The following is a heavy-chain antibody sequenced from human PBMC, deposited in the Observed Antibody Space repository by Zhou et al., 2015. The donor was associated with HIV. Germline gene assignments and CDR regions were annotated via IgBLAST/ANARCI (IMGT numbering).Heavy chain of an antibody. V-gene: IGHV1-18*01. CDR1: GYTFTGYG. D-gene: IGHD3-22*01. CDR2: ISAYDGRT. CDR3: ATDDIGGYHSFNY. Sequence: QVQVVQSGDEVRKPGASVKVSCKTSGYTFTGYGISWVRQAPGQGPEWIAYISAYDGRTSYAQKVQGRLTMTTDASTTTAYMELRTLRSDDAAIYYCATDDIGGYHSFNYWGQGTLVSVSS. J-gene: IGHJ4*02.